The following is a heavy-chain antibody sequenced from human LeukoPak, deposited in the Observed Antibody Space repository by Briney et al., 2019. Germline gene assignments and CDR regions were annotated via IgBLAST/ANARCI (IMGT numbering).Heavy chain of an antibody. V-gene: IGHV3-23*01. D-gene: IGHD6-19*01. J-gene: IGHJ5*02. CDR2: ISDNGGKT. CDR3: TKALFGSGWYDH. Sequence: PGGSLRLSCAASGFTSSSFAMSWVRQAPGKGLEWVSVISDNGGKTYYPDSVKGRFTVSRDNSKSILYLQMNSLRVEDTAVYYCTKALFGSGWYDHWGQGTLVTVSS. CDR1: GFTSSSFA.